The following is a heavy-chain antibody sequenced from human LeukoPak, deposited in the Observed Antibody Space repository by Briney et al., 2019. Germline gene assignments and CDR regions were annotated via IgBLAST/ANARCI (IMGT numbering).Heavy chain of an antibody. Sequence: GSLRLSCAASGFILSSNYISWVRQPPGRGLEWVSVLHSGGTTYYAGSVKGRFTISRDNAKNSLYLQMDSLRAEDTALYYCARDHKGGDGADAFDIWGHGTMVTVSS. CDR3: ARDHKGGDGADAFDI. CDR1: GFILSSNY. J-gene: IGHJ3*02. D-gene: IGHD5-24*01. CDR2: LHSGGTT. V-gene: IGHV3-53*01.